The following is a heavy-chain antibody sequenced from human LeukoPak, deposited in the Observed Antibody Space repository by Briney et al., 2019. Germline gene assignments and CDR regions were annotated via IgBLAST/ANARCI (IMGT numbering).Heavy chain of an antibody. CDR1: GGSISSYY. CDR2: IYYSGGT. J-gene: IGHJ6*02. V-gene: IGHV4-59*08. Sequence: SETLSLTCTVSGGSISSYYWSWIRQPPGKGLEWIGYIYYSGGTNYNPSLKSRVTISVDTSKNQFSLKLSSVTAADTAVYYCASFHIAADYGMDVWGQGTTVTVSS. D-gene: IGHD6-13*01. CDR3: ASFHIAADYGMDV.